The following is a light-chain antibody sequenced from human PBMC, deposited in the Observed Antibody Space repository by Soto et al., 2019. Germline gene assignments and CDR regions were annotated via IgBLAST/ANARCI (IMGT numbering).Light chain of an antibody. J-gene: IGLJ2*01. CDR3: QVWDSSSDHVV. V-gene: IGLV3-21*02. CDR2: DDS. Sequence: SYELTQPPSVSVAPGQTARITCGGTNIGVKSVHWYQQKPGQAPVLVVYDDSDRPSGIPERFSGSNSGNTATLTISWVEAGDEADYYCQVWDSSSDHVVFGGGTKVTVL. CDR1: NIGVKS.